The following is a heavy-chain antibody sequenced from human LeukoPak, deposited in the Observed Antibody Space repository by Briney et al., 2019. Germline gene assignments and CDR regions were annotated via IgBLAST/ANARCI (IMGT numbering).Heavy chain of an antibody. V-gene: IGHV5-51*01. CDR3: ARPMYYYGSGSYLDAFDI. D-gene: IGHD3-10*01. CDR1: GYSFTSYW. Sequence: GESLKISCKGSGYSFTSYWIGWVRQMPGKGLEWMGIIYPGDSDTRYSPSFQGQVTISADKSISTAYLQWSSLKASDTAMYYCARPMYYYGSGSYLDAFDIWGQGTMVTVSS. J-gene: IGHJ3*02. CDR2: IYPGDSDT.